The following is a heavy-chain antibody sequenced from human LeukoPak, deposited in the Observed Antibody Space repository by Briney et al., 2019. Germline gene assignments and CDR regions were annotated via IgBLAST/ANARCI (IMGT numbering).Heavy chain of an antibody. CDR3: ARGARLVPLDY. Sequence: SETLSLTCTVSGGSISSGGYYWSWIRQHPGKGLEWIGYIYYSGSTYYNPSLESRVTISVDTSKNQFSLKLSSVTAADTAVYYCARGARLVPLDYWGQGTLVTVSS. D-gene: IGHD2-2*01. J-gene: IGHJ4*02. CDR2: IYYSGST. V-gene: IGHV4-31*03. CDR1: GGSISSGGYY.